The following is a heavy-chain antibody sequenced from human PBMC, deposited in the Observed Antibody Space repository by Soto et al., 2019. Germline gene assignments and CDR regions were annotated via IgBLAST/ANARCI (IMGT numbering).Heavy chain of an antibody. Sequence: PGGSLSLSCAASGFTFSSYAMSWVRQAPGKGLEWVSSITGSGSSTFYADSAKGRFSISRDNSKNTLYLQMNSLRAEDTAVYYCAKDWDGGWFDPWGQGTLVTVSS. CDR3: AKDWDGGWFDP. V-gene: IGHV3-23*01. D-gene: IGHD1-26*01. CDR2: ITGSGSST. J-gene: IGHJ5*02. CDR1: GFTFSSYA.